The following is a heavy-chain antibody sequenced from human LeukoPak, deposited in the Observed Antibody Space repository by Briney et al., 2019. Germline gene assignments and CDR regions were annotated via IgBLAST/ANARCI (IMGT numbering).Heavy chain of an antibody. Sequence: ASVKVSCKASGYAFTSHYMHWVRQAPGQGLKWMGLINPTGGSTGYAQKFQGRVTMTRDMSTSTDYMELSSLRSEDTAIYYCARDNSVGDNAWWFDPWGQGTLVTVSS. CDR2: INPTGGST. CDR3: ARDNSVGDNAWWFDP. J-gene: IGHJ5*02. CDR1: GYAFTSHY. D-gene: IGHD1-26*01. V-gene: IGHV1-46*01.